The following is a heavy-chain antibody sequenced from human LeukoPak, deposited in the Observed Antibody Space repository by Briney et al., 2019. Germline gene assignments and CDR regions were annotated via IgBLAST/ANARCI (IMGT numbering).Heavy chain of an antibody. D-gene: IGHD1-14*01. CDR1: GGSLSGYY. Sequence: SETLSLTCAVYGGSLSGYYWSWIRQPPGKGLEWIGEINHSGSTNYNPSLKSRVTISVDTSMNQFSLKLSSVTAADTAVYYCARVKWPYNLDYWGQGTLVTVSS. J-gene: IGHJ4*02. CDR2: INHSGST. V-gene: IGHV4-34*01. CDR3: ARVKWPYNLDY.